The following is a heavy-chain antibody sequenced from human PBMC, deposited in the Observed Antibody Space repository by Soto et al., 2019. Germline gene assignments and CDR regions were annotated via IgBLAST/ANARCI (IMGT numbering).Heavy chain of an antibody. D-gene: IGHD6-19*01. CDR1: GYSFTSYW. CDR3: ARQEASSSGWYFRS. J-gene: IGHJ5*02. CDR2: IYPGDSDT. Sequence: PGEALKISCNGSGYSFTSYWIGLGRQMPGKGLEWMGIIYPGDSDTRYSPSFQGQVTISADKSISTAYLQWSSLKASDTAMYYCARQEASSSGWYFRSWGQGTLVTVSS. V-gene: IGHV5-51*01.